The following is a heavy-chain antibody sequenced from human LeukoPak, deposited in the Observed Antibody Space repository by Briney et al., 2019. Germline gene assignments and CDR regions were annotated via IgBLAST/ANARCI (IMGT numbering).Heavy chain of an antibody. CDR2: IYTSGST. D-gene: IGHD5-24*01. CDR1: GGSISSGSYY. J-gene: IGHJ4*02. V-gene: IGHV4-61*02. Sequence: PSETLSLTCTVSGGSISSGSYYWSWIRQPAGKGLEWIGRIYTSGSTNYNPSLKSRVTISVDTSKNQFSLKLSSVTAADTAVYYCARDAPEGMATMDWGQGTLVTVSS. CDR3: ARDAPEGMATMD.